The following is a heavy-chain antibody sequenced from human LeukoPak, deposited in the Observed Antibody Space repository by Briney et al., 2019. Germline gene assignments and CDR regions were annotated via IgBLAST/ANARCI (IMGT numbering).Heavy chain of an antibody. V-gene: IGHV3-23*01. CDR3: AKVLYYYDSSGFWNPYFDY. J-gene: IGHJ4*02. CDR1: GFTFSSYA. CDR2: ISGCGGST. D-gene: IGHD3-22*01. Sequence: GGSLRLSYAASGFTFSSYAMSWVRQAPGKGLEWVSAISGCGGSTYYADSVKGRFTISRDNSKNTLYLQMNSLRAEDTAVYYCAKVLYYYDSSGFWNPYFDYWGQGTLVTVSS.